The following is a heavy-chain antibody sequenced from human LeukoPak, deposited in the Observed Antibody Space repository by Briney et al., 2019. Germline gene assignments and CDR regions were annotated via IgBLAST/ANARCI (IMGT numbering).Heavy chain of an antibody. D-gene: IGHD2-2*03. CDR3: ARWIVAYYMDV. CDR1: GFTFSSYE. J-gene: IGHJ6*03. V-gene: IGHV3-48*03. Sequence: GGSLRLSCAASGFTFSSYERNWVRQAPGKGLEWVSYISSSGSTIYYADSVKGRFTISRDNAKNSLYLQMNSLRAEDTAVYYCARWIVAYYMDVWGKGTTVTISS. CDR2: ISSSGSTI.